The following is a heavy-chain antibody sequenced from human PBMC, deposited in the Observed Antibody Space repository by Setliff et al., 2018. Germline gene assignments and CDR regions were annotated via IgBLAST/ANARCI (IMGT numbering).Heavy chain of an antibody. CDR3: ARAVGYCSGGSCYKGDDY. V-gene: IGHV1-18*01. CDR2: ISAYNGNT. J-gene: IGHJ4*02. D-gene: IGHD2-15*01. Sequence: ASVKVSCKASGYTFTSYGISWVRRAPGQGLEWMGWISAYNGNTNYAQKLQGRVTMTTDTSTSTAYMERRSLRSDDTAVYYCARAVGYCSGGSCYKGDDYWGQGTLVTVSS. CDR1: GYTFTSYG.